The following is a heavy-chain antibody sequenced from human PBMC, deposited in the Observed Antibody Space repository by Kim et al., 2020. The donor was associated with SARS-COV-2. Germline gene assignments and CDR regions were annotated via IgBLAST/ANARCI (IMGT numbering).Heavy chain of an antibody. Sequence: GGSLRLSCAASGFNLSSYAMSWVRQAPGKGLKWVSALSGGDGNAYYAASVKGRFTISRDNSKNTLYLQMNSLRPEDTALYYCAKGYSGSYQNPRHYFDS. CDR2: LSGGDGNA. D-gene: IGHD3-10*01. CDR1: GFNLSSYA. V-gene: IGHV3-23*01. J-gene: IGHJ4*01. CDR3: AKGYSGSYQNPRHYFDS.